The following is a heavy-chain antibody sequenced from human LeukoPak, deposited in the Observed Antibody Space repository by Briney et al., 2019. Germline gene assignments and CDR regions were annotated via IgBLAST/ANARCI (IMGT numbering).Heavy chain of an antibody. D-gene: IGHD3-10*01. CDR3: AKESSCDSSGSYYKAFYY. J-gene: IGHJ4*02. CDR2: ISGSASST. Sequence: PGGSLRLSCAASGFTFSSYAMSWVRQAPGKGLEWVSAISGSASSTYYADSVKGRFTISRDNSKNTLYLQMNSLRAEDTAVYYCAKESSCDSSGSYYKAFYYWGQGTLVTVSS. CDR1: GFTFSSYA. V-gene: IGHV3-23*01.